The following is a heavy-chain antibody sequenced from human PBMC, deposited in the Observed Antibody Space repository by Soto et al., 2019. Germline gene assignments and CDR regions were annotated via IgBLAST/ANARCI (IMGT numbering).Heavy chain of an antibody. Sequence: SETLSLTCTVSGGSISSYYWSWIRQPPGKGLEWIGYIYYSGSTNYNPSLKSRVTISVDTSKNQFSLKLSSVTAADTAVYYCARVLWPEEYNWFDPWGQGTLVTVSS. CDR2: IYYSGST. CDR1: GGSISSYY. CDR3: ARVLWPEEYNWFDP. V-gene: IGHV4-59*01. J-gene: IGHJ5*02. D-gene: IGHD2-21*01.